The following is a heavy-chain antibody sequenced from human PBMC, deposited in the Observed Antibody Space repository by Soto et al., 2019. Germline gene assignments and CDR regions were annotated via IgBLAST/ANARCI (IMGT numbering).Heavy chain of an antibody. D-gene: IGHD4-17*01. V-gene: IGHV1-69*13. Sequence: ASVKVSCKASGGTFSSYAISWVRQAPGQGLEWMGGIIPIFGTANYAQKFQGRVTITADESTSTAYMELSSLRSEDTAVYYCARDVVYGDYYFDDWGQGTLVTVSS. J-gene: IGHJ4*02. CDR1: GGTFSSYA. CDR2: IIPIFGTA. CDR3: ARDVVYGDYYFDD.